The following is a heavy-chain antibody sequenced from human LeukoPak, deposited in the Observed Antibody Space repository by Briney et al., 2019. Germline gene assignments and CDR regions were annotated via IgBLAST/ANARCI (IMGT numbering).Heavy chain of an antibody. Sequence: ASVKVSCKASGYTFTSYGISWVRQAPGQGLEWMGWISTYNGNTNYAQNLQGRVTMTADTSTSTAYMELRSLRSDDTAVYYCARSGHSSGYYPFDYWGQGTLVTVSS. CDR1: GYTFTSYG. CDR2: ISTYNGNT. V-gene: IGHV1-18*01. J-gene: IGHJ4*02. CDR3: ARSGHSSGYYPFDY. D-gene: IGHD3-22*01.